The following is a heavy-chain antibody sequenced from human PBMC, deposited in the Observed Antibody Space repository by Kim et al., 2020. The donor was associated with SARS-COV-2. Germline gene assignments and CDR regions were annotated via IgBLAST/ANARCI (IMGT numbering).Heavy chain of an antibody. CDR3: AREGAEAGYFDY. D-gene: IGHD6-19*01. V-gene: IGHV3-30*01. Sequence: YADSVKGRFTISRDNSKNTLYLQMNSLRAEDTAVYYCAREGAEAGYFDYWGQGTLVTVSS. J-gene: IGHJ4*02.